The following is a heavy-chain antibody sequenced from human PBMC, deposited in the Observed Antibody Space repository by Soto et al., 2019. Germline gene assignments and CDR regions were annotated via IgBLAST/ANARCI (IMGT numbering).Heavy chain of an antibody. CDR3: ARQGKWEPDYYYYGMDV. CDR2: IYPGDSDT. D-gene: IGHD1-26*01. V-gene: IGHV5-51*01. Sequence: RGESLKISCKGSGYSFTSYWIGWVRQMPGKGLEWMGIIYPGDSDTRYSPSFQGQVTISADKSISTAYLQWSSLKASDTAMYYCARQGKWEPDYYYYGMDVWGQGTTVTVSS. J-gene: IGHJ6*02. CDR1: GYSFTSYW.